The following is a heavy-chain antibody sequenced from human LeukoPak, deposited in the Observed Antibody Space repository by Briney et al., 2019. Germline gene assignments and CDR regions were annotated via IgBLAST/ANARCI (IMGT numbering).Heavy chain of an antibody. J-gene: IGHJ4*02. CDR2: INPNSGGT. CDR1: GYTFTDYY. Sequence: ASVKVSCKASGYTFTDYYIHWVRQAPGQGLEWMGWINPNSGGTNYAQKFQGRITMTRDTSISTAYMELSRLRSDDTAVYYCARGWGIVATSSPLDYWGQGTLVTVSS. V-gene: IGHV1-2*02. D-gene: IGHD5-12*01. CDR3: ARGWGIVATSSPLDY.